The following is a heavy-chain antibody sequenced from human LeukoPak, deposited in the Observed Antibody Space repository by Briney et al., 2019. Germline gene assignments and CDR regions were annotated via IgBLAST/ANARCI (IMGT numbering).Heavy chain of an antibody. D-gene: IGHD2-15*01. J-gene: IGHJ5*02. V-gene: IGHV4-59*08. Sequence: PSESLSHTFSGSGGPIYTLYWSWIRQPPGKGLEWIGYIYSSGGTTYNPSVKSRVTMSVDTSKNQLSLKLTSVTAADTAVYYCGRHQRYCRGVSFYQDWFEPWGQGILVTVSS. CDR1: GGPIYTLY. CDR3: GRHQRYCRGVSFYQDWFEP. CDR2: IYSSGGT.